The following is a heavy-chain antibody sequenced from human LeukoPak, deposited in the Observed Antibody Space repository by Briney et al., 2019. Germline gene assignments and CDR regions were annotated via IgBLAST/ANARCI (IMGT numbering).Heavy chain of an antibody. V-gene: IGHV1-2*02. CDR2: INPNSGGA. CDR3: ARAPMYYYDSSGYYDY. CDR1: GYTFTGYY. J-gene: IGHJ4*02. D-gene: IGHD3-22*01. Sequence: ASVKVSCKASGYTFTGYYMHWVRQAPGQGLEWMGWINPNSGGANYAQKFQGRVTMTRDTSISTAYMELSRLRSDDTAVYYCARAPMYYYDSSGYYDYWGQGTLVTVSS.